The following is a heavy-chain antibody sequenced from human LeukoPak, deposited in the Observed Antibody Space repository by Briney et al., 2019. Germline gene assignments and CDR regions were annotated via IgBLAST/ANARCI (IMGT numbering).Heavy chain of an antibody. D-gene: IGHD2-8*01. CDR3: ARDLSVSDYYYYYMDV. V-gene: IGHV1-2*02. J-gene: IGHJ6*03. CDR2: INPNSGGT. Sequence: ASVKVSCKASGYTSTGYYMHWVRQAPGQGLEWMGWINPNSGGTNYAQKFQGRVTMTRDTSITTAYMELSRLRSDDTAVYYCARDLSVSDYYYYYMDVWGKGTTVTVSS. CDR1: GYTSTGYY.